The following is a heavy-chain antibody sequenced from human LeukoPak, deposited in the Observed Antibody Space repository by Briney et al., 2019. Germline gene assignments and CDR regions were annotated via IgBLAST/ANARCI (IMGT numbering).Heavy chain of an antibody. CDR3: ARTPRNYYNA. CDR1: GGSFSGYY. Sequence: PSETLSLTCAVYGGSFSGYYWSWIRQPPGKGLEWIGNIYYSGSTYYNPSLKSRVTISVDTSKNHFSLKLTSVTAADTAVYYCARTPRNYYNAWGQGTLVTVSS. V-gene: IGHV4-34*01. D-gene: IGHD1-26*01. CDR2: IYYSGST. J-gene: IGHJ5*02.